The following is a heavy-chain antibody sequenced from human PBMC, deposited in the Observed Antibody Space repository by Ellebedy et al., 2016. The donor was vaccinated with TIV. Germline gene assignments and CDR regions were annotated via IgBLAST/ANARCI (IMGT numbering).Heavy chain of an antibody. J-gene: IGHJ4*02. CDR1: GYTFTGYY. CDR3: ARSITMVRGVIPPSPPRY. Sequence: ASVKVSXXASGYTFTGYYMHWVRQAPGQGLEWMGWINPNSGGTNYAQKFQGRVTMTRDTSISTAYMELSRLRSDDTAVYYCARSITMVRGVIPPSPPRYWGQGTLVTVSS. V-gene: IGHV1-2*02. D-gene: IGHD3-10*01. CDR2: INPNSGGT.